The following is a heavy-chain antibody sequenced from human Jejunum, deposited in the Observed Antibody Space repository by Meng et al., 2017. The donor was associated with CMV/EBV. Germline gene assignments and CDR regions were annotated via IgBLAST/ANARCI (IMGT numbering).Heavy chain of an antibody. J-gene: IGHJ4*02. V-gene: IGHV4-59*06. CDR1: GCSISGYY. Sequence: HLQWSGPVLVKPSETLSLTCTVSGCSISGYYWNWIRQPAGKGLEWIGYIYYNGNAYYNPSLQSRVSISVDTSKNEFSLNLNSVTAADTALYFCARGGIFRGIDYWGQGTLVTVSS. D-gene: IGHD3-10*01. CDR3: ARGGIFRGIDY. CDR2: IYYNGNA.